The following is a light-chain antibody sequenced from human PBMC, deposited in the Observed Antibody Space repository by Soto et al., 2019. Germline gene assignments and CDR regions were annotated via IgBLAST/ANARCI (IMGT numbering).Light chain of an antibody. CDR1: SSNIGAGYD. J-gene: IGLJ1*01. V-gene: IGLV1-40*01. Sequence: QSVLTQPPSVSGVPGQRVTISCTGSSSNIGAGYDVHWYQQLPGTAPKLLIYGNTNRPSGVPDRFSGSKSGTSASLAITGLQAEDEADYYCQSHDTSLSGYVFGTGTKVTVL. CDR2: GNT. CDR3: QSHDTSLSGYV.